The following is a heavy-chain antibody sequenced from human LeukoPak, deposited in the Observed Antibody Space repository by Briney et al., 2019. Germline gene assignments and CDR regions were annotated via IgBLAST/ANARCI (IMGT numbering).Heavy chain of an antibody. V-gene: IGHV1-46*01. Sequence: ASVKVSCKAYGYTFSTYHMHWVRQAPGQGLEWMGTINPSGGRTSYAQKFQGRVTMTTDTSTSTAHMELRSLRSDDTAVYYCARQGYSGHSQGAADYWGQGTLVTVSS. CDR2: INPSGGRT. CDR3: ARQGYSGHSQGAADY. D-gene: IGHD4-23*01. CDR1: GYTFSTYH. J-gene: IGHJ4*02.